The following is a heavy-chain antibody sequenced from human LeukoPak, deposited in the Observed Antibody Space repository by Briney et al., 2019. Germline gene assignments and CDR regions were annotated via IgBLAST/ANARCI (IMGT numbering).Heavy chain of an antibody. D-gene: IGHD6-13*01. CDR2: VYYSGST. V-gene: IGHV4-39*07. J-gene: IGHJ4*02. CDR1: GGSISSSSYY. Sequence: SETLSLTCTVSGGSISSSSYYWGWIRQPPGKGLEWIGSVYYSGSTYYNPSLKSRVTISVDTSKNQFSLKLSSVTAADTAVYYCARDGDSSSPFDYWGQGTLVTVSS. CDR3: ARDGDSSSPFDY.